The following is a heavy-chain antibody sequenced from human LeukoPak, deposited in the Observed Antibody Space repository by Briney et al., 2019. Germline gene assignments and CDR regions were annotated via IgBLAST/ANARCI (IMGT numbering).Heavy chain of an antibody. D-gene: IGHD6-13*01. V-gene: IGHV3-74*01. CDR1: GFTFSSYW. J-gene: IGHJ4*02. CDR2: INSDGSST. Sequence: PGRSLRLSCAASGFTFSSYWMHWVRQAPGKGLVWVSRINSDGSSTSYADSVKGRFTISRDNAKNTLYLQMNSLRAEDTAVYYCARVAGGSSPYYFDYWGRGTLVTVSS. CDR3: ARVAGGSSPYYFDY.